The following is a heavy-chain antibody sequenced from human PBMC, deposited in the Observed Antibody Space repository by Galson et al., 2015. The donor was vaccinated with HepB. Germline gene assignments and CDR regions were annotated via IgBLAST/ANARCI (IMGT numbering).Heavy chain of an antibody. D-gene: IGHD5-24*01. CDR1: GGSTSNFY. CDR2: VFYGGNT. CDR3: ANGRDGYNFGSFDY. V-gene: IGHV4-59*12. J-gene: IGHJ4*02. Sequence: SETLSLTCTVSGGSTSNFYWGWLRQSPGKGLEWIGYVFYGGNTKYNPSLKSRVTISLHASRTQFSLKLNSVSTADTAVYYCANGRDGYNFGSFDYWGQGLLVTVSS.